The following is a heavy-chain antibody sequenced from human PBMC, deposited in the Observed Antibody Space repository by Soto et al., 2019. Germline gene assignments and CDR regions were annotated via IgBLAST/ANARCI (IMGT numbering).Heavy chain of an antibody. Sequence: GGSLRLSCAASGFTFSSYAMSWVRQAPGKGLEWVSAISGSGGSTYYADSVKGRFTISRDNSKNTLFLQMNSLRAEDTAVYYCARVGIVAAGTLHCFDYWGQGTLVTVSS. CDR1: GFTFSSYA. CDR2: ISGSGGST. J-gene: IGHJ4*02. D-gene: IGHD6-13*01. V-gene: IGHV3-23*01. CDR3: ARVGIVAAGTLHCFDY.